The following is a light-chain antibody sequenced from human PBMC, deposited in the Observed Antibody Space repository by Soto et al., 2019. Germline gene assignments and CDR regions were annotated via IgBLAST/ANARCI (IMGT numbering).Light chain of an antibody. CDR2: GAS. J-gene: IGKJ4*01. Sequence: EIVLTQSPATLSVSQGDRATLSCRASESVSNNLAWYQQKPGQAPRLLIFGASARATGIPARFSGSGSGTEYTPTISSLQSEDFAVYYCQQYNRWPLTFGGGTQVEIK. CDR3: QQYNRWPLT. V-gene: IGKV3-15*01. CDR1: ESVSNN.